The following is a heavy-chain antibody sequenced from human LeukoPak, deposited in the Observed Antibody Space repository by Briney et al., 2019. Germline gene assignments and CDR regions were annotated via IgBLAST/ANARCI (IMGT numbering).Heavy chain of an antibody. CDR1: GGSFSGYY. D-gene: IGHD3-10*01. J-gene: IGHJ6*02. CDR3: ARFGSGSWTQAAYGMDV. CDR2: INHSGST. Sequence: SETLSLTCAVYGGSFSGYYWSWIRQPPGKGLEWIGEINHSGSTNYNPSLKSRVTISVDTSKNQFSLKLSSVTAADTAVYYCARFGSGSWTQAAYGMDVWGQGTTVTVSS. V-gene: IGHV4-34*01.